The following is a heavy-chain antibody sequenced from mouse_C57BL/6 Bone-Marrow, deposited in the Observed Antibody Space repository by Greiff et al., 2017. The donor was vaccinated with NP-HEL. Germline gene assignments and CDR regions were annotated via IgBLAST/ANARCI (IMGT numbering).Heavy chain of an antibody. CDR1: GYTFTSYW. V-gene: IGHV1-7*01. D-gene: IGHD2-4*01. Sequence: QVQLQQSGAELAKPGASVKLSCKASGYTFTSYWMHWVKQRPGQGLEWIGYINPSSGYTKYNQKFKDKATLTADKSSSTAYMQLSSLTYEDSAVYDCARRDYDFYWYFDVWGTGTTVTVSS. J-gene: IGHJ1*03. CDR2: INPSSGYT. CDR3: ARRDYDFYWYFDV.